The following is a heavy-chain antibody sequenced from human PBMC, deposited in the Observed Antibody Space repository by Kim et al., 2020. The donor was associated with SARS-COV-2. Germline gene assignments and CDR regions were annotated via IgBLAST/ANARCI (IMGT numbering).Heavy chain of an antibody. V-gene: IGHV3-23*01. D-gene: IGHD3-22*01. CDR3: AKDFSDSSGLGDAFDI. J-gene: IGHJ3*02. Sequence: GGSLRLSCAASGFTFSSYAMSWVRQAPGKGLEWVSAISGSGGSTYYADSVKGRFTISRDNSKNTLYLQMNSLRAEDTAVYYCAKDFSDSSGLGDAFDIWGQGTMVTVAS. CDR1: GFTFSSYA. CDR2: ISGSGGST.